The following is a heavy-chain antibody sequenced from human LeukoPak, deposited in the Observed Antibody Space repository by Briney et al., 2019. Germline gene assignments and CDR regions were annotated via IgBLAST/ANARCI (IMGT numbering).Heavy chain of an antibody. V-gene: IGHV4-31*03. Sequence: SETLSLTCTVSGGSISSGGYYWSWIRQHPGKGLEWIGYIYYSGSTYYNPSLKSRVTISVDTSKNQFSLKLSSVTAADTAVYYCARGRRVATIGGDFDYWGQGTLVTVSS. CDR1: GGSISSGGYY. J-gene: IGHJ4*02. CDR3: ARGRRVATIGGDFDY. CDR2: IYYSGST. D-gene: IGHD5-12*01.